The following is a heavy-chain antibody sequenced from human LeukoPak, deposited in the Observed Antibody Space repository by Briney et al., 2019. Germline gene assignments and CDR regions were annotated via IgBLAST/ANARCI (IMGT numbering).Heavy chain of an antibody. CDR3: ARHVSSWYDSGDY. V-gene: IGHV5-51*01. CDR1: GYSFTSYW. J-gene: IGHJ4*02. D-gene: IGHD6-13*01. Sequence: PGECLKTSCKRSGYSFTSYWIGWVRQMPGKGLEWMGIIYPVDSDSRYSPSFQGQVTISAAKSINTAYLQWSSLKESVTAMYSCARHVSSWYDSGDYWVQGTLVTVSS. CDR2: IYPVDSDS.